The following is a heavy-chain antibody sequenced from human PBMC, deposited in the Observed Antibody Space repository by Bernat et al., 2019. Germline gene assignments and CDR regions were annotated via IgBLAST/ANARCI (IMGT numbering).Heavy chain of an antibody. CDR2: IWYDGSNK. J-gene: IGHJ3*02. V-gene: IGHV3-33*01. CDR3: ASLFSPVGAFDI. Sequence: QVQLVESGGGVVQPGRSLRLSCAASGFTFSSYGMHWVRQAPGKGLEWVAVIWYDGSNKYYADSVKGRFTISRDNSKNTLYLQMNSLRAEDTAVYYCASLFSPVGAFDIWGQWTMVTVSS. CDR1: GFTFSSYG. D-gene: IGHD1-26*01.